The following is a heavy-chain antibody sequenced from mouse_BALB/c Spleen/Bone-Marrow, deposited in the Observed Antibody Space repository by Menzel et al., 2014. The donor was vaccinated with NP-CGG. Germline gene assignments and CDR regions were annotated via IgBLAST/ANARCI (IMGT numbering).Heavy chain of an antibody. Sequence: VKLMESGPGLVAPSQSLSIPCTVSGFSLTSYGVHWVRQPPGKGLEWLGVIWAGGSTNYNSALMSRLSISKDNSKSQVFVKMNSLQTDDTAMYYCARDWDWYFDVWGAGTTVTVSS. J-gene: IGHJ1*01. V-gene: IGHV2-9*02. CDR3: ARDWDWYFDV. CDR2: IWAGGST. D-gene: IGHD4-1*01. CDR1: GFSLTSYG.